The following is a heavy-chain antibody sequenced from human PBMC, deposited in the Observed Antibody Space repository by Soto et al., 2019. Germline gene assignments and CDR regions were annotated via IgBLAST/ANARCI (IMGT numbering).Heavy chain of an antibody. D-gene: IGHD2-8*01. CDR3: SREQYCTTSYCFGYMDV. Sequence: HVQLVQSGAEMKKPGSSVKVSCQASGDTFTSHTITWVRQAPGQGLEWVGRIIPMLEITDYAQRLQGRVTITADKSTSIAYMELRNLRSEHTALYYCSREQYCTTSYCFGYMDVWGGGTTVIVSS. CDR2: IIPMLEIT. J-gene: IGHJ6*03. V-gene: IGHV1-69*08. CDR1: GDTFTSHT.